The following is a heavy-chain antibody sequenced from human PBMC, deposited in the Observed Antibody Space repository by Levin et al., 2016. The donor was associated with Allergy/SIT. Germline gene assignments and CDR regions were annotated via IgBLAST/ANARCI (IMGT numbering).Heavy chain of an antibody. CDR3: ARDFFGSGCGGDCKPWYYMDV. CDR2: ISGSGGSK. D-gene: IGHD2-21*02. J-gene: IGHJ6*03. CDR1: GFTFSNYA. Sequence: GESLKISCEASGFTFSNYAMTWVRQAPGKGLEWVSAISGSGGSKYYADSVKGRFTISRDNSKNTLYLQMNSLRAEDTAVYYCARDFFGSGCGGDCKPWYYMDVWGKGTTVTVSS. V-gene: IGHV3-23*01.